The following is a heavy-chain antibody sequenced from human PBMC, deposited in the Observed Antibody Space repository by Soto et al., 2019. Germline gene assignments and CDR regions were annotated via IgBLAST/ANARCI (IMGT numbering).Heavy chain of an antibody. Sequence: QVQLQQWGAGLLKPSETLSLTCAVYGGSFSGYYWSWIRQPPGKGLEWIGEINHSGSTNYNPSLKRRVTISVDTSKNQFSLKRSSVTAADTAVYYCARAPALYNSLEDAFDIWGQGTMVTVSS. V-gene: IGHV4-34*01. CDR2: INHSGST. D-gene: IGHD1-20*01. CDR1: GGSFSGYY. J-gene: IGHJ3*02. CDR3: ARAPALYNSLEDAFDI.